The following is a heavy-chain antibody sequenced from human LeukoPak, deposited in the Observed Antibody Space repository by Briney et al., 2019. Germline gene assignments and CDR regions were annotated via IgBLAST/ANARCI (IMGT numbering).Heavy chain of an antibody. CDR1: GFTFSDYY. D-gene: IGHD2-2*01. CDR3: ARVAVVVPAARRDYYYYYMDV. V-gene: IGHV3-11*04. Sequence: GGSLRLSCAASGFTFSDYYMSWIRPAPGKGLEWVSYISSSGSTIYYADSVKGRFTISRDNAKNSLYLQMNSLRAEDTAVYYCARVAVVVPAARRDYYYYYMDVWGKGTTVTVSS. CDR2: ISSSGSTI. J-gene: IGHJ6*03.